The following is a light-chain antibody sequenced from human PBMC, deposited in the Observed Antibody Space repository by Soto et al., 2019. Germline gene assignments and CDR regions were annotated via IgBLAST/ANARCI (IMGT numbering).Light chain of an antibody. V-gene: IGKV3-20*01. CDR1: QSVSGNN. Sequence: EILMTQSPATLSVSPGRRATLSCRASQSVSGNNLAWYQQKPGRPPRLLIYGESSRASGVPDRFSGSGSGTNFTLTINRLEPEDFAVYYCQQCDGTSWTFGQGTKVDIK. J-gene: IGKJ1*01. CDR3: QQCDGTSWT. CDR2: GES.